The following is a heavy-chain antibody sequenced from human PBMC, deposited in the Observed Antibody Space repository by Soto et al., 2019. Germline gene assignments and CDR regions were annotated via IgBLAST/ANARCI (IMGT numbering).Heavy chain of an antibody. CDR1: GYTFTSSD. D-gene: IGHD3-16*02. Sequence: QVQLVQSGVEVKKPGASVKVSCKASGYTFTSSDINWVRQATGQGLEWMGWMDPNSGNTGYAQKFQGRVTMTRNTSISTAYMELSSLRSEDMAVYYCARGEILYDYIWGSFRYTVFDYWGQGSQVTVPS. CDR2: MDPNSGNT. V-gene: IGHV1-8*01. J-gene: IGHJ4*02. CDR3: ARGEILYDYIWGSFRYTVFDY.